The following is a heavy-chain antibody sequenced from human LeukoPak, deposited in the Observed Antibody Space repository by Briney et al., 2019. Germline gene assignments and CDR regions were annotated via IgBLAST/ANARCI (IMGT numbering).Heavy chain of an antibody. V-gene: IGHV4-39*07. CDR1: GDSISSSSYY. J-gene: IGHJ6*03. CDR2: IYYSGST. Sequence: SETLSLTCAVSGDSISSSSYYWAWIRQPPGKGLEWIGNIYYSGSTYYNPSLKSRVTISLDTSKNQFSLKLSSVTAADTAVYYCARTAMVRDYYYYYMDVWGKGTTVTISS. CDR3: ARTAMVRDYYYYYMDV. D-gene: IGHD3-10*01.